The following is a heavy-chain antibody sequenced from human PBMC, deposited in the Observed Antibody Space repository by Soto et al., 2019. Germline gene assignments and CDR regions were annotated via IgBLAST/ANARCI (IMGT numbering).Heavy chain of an antibody. J-gene: IGHJ5*02. V-gene: IGHV1-18*01. Sequence: ASVKVSCKASGYTFTSYGISWVRQAPRQGLEWMGWISAYNGNTNYAQKLQGRVTMTTDTSISTAYMELRRLRSDDTAVYYCARGTAVVVAARNNWFDPWGQGTLVTVSS. CDR2: ISAYNGNT. CDR3: ARGTAVVVAARNNWFDP. D-gene: IGHD2-15*01. CDR1: GYTFTSYG.